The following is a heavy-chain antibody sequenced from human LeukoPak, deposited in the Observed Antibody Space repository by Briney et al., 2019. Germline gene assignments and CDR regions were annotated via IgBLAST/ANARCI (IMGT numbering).Heavy chain of an antibody. CDR2: IYYTGST. J-gene: IGHJ4*02. V-gene: IGHV4-59*01. CDR1: AGSISIYY. CDR3: ATKGPRRGYFDY. Sequence: SETLSLTCTVSAGSISIYYWSWIRRPPGKGLEWIGSIYYTGSTNYNPSLESRVTMSVDTSKNQFSLKLTSVTAADTAVYYCATKGPRRGYFDYWGQGTLVAVSS.